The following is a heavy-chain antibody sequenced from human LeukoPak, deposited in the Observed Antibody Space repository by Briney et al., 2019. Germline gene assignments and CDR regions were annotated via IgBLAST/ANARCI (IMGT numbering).Heavy chain of an antibody. D-gene: IGHD3-22*01. CDR1: GFSLSSYG. Sequence: GRSLRLSCAASGFSLSSYGMNWVRQAPGKRLEWVGGIKFDGIQEFYADSVKGRFTVSKDTSKNTLHLQMDSLRAEDTAVYYCASGSLGHYYDSSGYEYWGQGTLVTVSS. CDR3: ASGSLGHYYDSSGYEY. J-gene: IGHJ4*02. V-gene: IGHV3-33*05. CDR2: IKFDGIQE.